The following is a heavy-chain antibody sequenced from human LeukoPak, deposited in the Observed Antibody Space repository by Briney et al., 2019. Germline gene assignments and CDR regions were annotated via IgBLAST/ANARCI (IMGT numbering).Heavy chain of an antibody. CDR2: MNPNSGIT. CDR3: ARGLYYYDSNGRTPYDY. D-gene: IGHD3-22*01. J-gene: IGHJ4*02. V-gene: IGHV1-8*01. Sequence: ASVKVSCKASGYTCISYDINWVRQATGQGLEWMGWMNPNSGITGYAQKFQGRVSMTRNTSISTAYMELSSLRSEDTAVYYCARGLYYYDSNGRTPYDYWGQGTLVTVSS. CDR1: GYTCISYD.